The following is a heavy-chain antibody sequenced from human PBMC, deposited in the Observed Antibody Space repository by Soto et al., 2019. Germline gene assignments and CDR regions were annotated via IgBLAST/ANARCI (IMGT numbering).Heavy chain of an antibody. J-gene: IGHJ4*02. Sequence: PGGSLRLSCAASGFNFSDHYMNWIRQAPGKGLEWVSYISGSSRYTNFADSVKGRFTISRDNAKNSLYLQMNSLRAEDTAVYYCARNTSGWHYYDYWGQGTPVTVYS. V-gene: IGHV3-11*06. D-gene: IGHD6-19*01. CDR3: ARNTSGWHYYDY. CDR2: ISGSSRYT. CDR1: GFNFSDHY.